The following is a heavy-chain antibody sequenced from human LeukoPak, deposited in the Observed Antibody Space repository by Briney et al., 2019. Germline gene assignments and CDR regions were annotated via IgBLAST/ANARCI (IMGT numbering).Heavy chain of an antibody. CDR2: IIPIFGTA. D-gene: IGHD3-22*01. J-gene: IGHJ4*02. CDR1: GGTFSSYA. Sequence: ASVKVSCKASGGTFSSYAISWVRQAPGQGLEWMGGIIPIFGTANYAQKFQGRVTITADESTSTAYMELSSLRSEDTAVYYCARLFSSYYYDSSGYYVEWGQGTLVTVSS. V-gene: IGHV1-69*13. CDR3: ARLFSSYYYDSSGYYVE.